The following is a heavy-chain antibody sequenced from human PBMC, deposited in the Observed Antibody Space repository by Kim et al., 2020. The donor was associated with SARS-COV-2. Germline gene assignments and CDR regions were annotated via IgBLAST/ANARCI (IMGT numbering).Heavy chain of an antibody. Sequence: SVKGRFTISRDNAKNSLYLQMNSLRAEDTAVYYCARAVSSSWYGHWYFDLWGRGTLVTVSS. CDR3: ARAVSSSWYGHWYFDL. J-gene: IGHJ2*01. D-gene: IGHD6-13*01. V-gene: IGHV3-11*05.